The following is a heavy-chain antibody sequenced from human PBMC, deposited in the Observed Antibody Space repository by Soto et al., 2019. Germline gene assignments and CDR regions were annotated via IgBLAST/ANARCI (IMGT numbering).Heavy chain of an antibody. CDR2: IYYIGST. CDR3: ATAQKSQYYDFCSVYFDAFDI. CDR1: GGSISSGDYY. J-gene: IGHJ3*02. Sequence: SETLSLTCTVSGGSISSGDYYWSWIRQPPGNGLEWIGYIYYIGSTYYSPSLKSRVTISVYTSKNQFSLKLSSVTAADTAVYYCATAQKSQYYDFCSVYFDAFDIWGQGTLVTVSS. V-gene: IGHV4-30-4*01. D-gene: IGHD3-3*01.